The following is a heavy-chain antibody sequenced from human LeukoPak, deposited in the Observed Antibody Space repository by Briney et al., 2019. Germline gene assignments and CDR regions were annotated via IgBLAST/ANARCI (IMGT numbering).Heavy chain of an antibody. CDR3: ARVRTQLWSRWVFDI. CDR1: GFTFSSYS. CDR2: ISSSSSYI. Sequence: PGGSLRLSCAASGFTFSSYSMNWVRQAPGKGPEWVSSISSSSSYIYYADSVKGRFTISRDNAKNSLYLQMNSLRAEDTAVYYCARVRTQLWSRWVFDIWGQGTMVTVSS. D-gene: IGHD5-18*01. V-gene: IGHV3-21*01. J-gene: IGHJ3*02.